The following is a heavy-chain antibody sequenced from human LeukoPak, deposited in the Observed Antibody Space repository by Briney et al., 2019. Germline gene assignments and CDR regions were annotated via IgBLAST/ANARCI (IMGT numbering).Heavy chain of an antibody. Sequence: SETLSLTCTVSGDSISTYYWSWIRQPPGKGLEWIGFIYYSGSTNYNPSLKSRVTISVDTSKNQFSLKLSSVIAADTAVYYCARDIYDILTGLAEVVDAFDIWGQGTMVTVSS. CDR3: ARDIYDILTGLAEVVDAFDI. J-gene: IGHJ3*02. CDR2: IYYSGST. CDR1: GDSISTYY. D-gene: IGHD3-9*01. V-gene: IGHV4-59*01.